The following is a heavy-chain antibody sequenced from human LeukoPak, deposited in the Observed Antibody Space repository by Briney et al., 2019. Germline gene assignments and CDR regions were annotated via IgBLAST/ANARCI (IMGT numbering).Heavy chain of an antibody. J-gene: IGHJ4*02. Sequence: SETLSLTCTVSGGSISSYYWSWIRQPPGKGPEWIGYIYYSGSTNYNPSLKSRVTISVDTSKNQFSLKLSSVTAADTAVYYCARQIPLLSNYDFWSGYQTAYYFDYWGQGTLVTVSS. CDR2: IYYSGST. V-gene: IGHV4-59*08. CDR1: GGSISSYY. CDR3: ARQIPLLSNYDFWSGYQTAYYFDY. D-gene: IGHD3-3*01.